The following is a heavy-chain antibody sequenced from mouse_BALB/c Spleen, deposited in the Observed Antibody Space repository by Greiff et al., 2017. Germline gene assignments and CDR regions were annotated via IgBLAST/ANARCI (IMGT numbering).Heavy chain of an antibody. V-gene: IGHV2-9*02. CDR3: AGGNYWFAY. J-gene: IGHJ3*01. Sequence: VKLQESGPGLVAPSQSLSITCTVSGFSLTSYGVHWVRQPPGKGLEWLGVIWAGGSTNYNSALMSRLSISKDNSKSQVFLKMNSLQTDDTVMYYCAGGNYWFAYWGQGTLVTVSA. CDR2: IWAGGST. CDR1: GFSLTSYG. D-gene: IGHD2-1*01.